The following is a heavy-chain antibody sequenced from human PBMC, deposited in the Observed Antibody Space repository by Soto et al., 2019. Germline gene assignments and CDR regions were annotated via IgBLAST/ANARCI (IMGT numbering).Heavy chain of an antibody. J-gene: IGHJ4*02. D-gene: IGHD5-12*01. V-gene: IGHV3-33*01. CDR2: IWNDGSEK. Sequence: GGSLRLSCAASGFTFSLYGMHRVRQAPGKGLEWVAVIWNDGSEKNYADSVKGRFTLSGDSSKNTLYLEMNSLRVEDTAVYYCARVGHNGCDLVFGYWGQGTRVTVSS. CDR3: ARVGHNGCDLVFGY. CDR1: GFTFSLYG.